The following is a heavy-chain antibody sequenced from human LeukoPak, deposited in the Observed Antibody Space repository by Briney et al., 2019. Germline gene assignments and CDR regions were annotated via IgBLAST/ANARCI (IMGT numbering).Heavy chain of an antibody. CDR3: ARDRTIRGLDY. Sequence: KSSETLSLTCAVSGGSISSGGYYWSWIRQPPGKGLEWIGYIYYSGSTNYNPSLKSRVTISVDTSKNQFSLKLSSVTAAGTAVYYCARDRTIRGLDYWGQGTLVTVSS. CDR2: IYYSGST. CDR1: GGSISSGGYY. V-gene: IGHV4-61*08. J-gene: IGHJ4*02. D-gene: IGHD3-10*01.